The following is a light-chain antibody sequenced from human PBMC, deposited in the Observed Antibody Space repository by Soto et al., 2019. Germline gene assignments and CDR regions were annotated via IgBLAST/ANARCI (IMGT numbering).Light chain of an antibody. CDR1: TIVGST. CDR2: GAS. V-gene: IGKV3-15*01. Sequence: EIVMTQSPATLSVTPGERVTFSSRARTIVGSTLAWYQQKPGQAPRLLIYGASTRATGIPARFSGSGSGTEFTLTISSLQSEDFAVYYCQQYHNWPPFTFGQGTKLEIK. CDR3: QQYHNWPPFT. J-gene: IGKJ2*01.